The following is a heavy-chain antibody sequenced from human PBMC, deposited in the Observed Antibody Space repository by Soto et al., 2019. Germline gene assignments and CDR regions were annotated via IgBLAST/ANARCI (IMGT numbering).Heavy chain of an antibody. CDR1: GGSFSGYY. V-gene: IGHV4-34*01. D-gene: IGHD4-17*01. CDR2: INHSGST. J-gene: IGHJ4*02. CDR3: ARGLCDYVRLDFDY. Sequence: SETLSLTCAVYGGSFSGYYWSWIRQPPGKGLEWIGEINHSGSTNYNPSLKSRVTISVDTSKNQFSLKLSSVTAADTAVYYCARGLCDYVRLDFDYWGQGTLVTVSS.